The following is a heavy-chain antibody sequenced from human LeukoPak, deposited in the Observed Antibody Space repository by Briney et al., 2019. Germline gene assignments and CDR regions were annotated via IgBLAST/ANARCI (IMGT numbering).Heavy chain of an antibody. Sequence: GGSLRLSCTASGFTFGDYAMSWFRQAPGKGLEWVSAISASGGATYYADSVKGRFTFSRDNSKNTLYLQMNSLRAEDTAVYYCAKAGCSSATCYLNCWGQGTLVTVSS. CDR3: AKAGCSSATCYLNC. CDR2: ISASGGAT. V-gene: IGHV3-23*01. J-gene: IGHJ4*02. CDR1: GFTFGDYA. D-gene: IGHD2-2*01.